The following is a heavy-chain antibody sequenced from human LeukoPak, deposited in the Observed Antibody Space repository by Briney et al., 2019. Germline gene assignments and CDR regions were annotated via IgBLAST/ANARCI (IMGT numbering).Heavy chain of an antibody. Sequence: ASVKVTCKASGYTFTGYYMHWVRQAPGQGLEWMGWINPNSGGTNYAQKFQGRVTMTRDTSISTAYMELSRLRSDDTAVYYCARSHVRAAALYLGYWGQGTLVTVSS. V-gene: IGHV1-2*02. J-gene: IGHJ4*02. CDR1: GYTFTGYY. CDR3: ARSHVRAAALYLGY. CDR2: INPNSGGT. D-gene: IGHD6-13*01.